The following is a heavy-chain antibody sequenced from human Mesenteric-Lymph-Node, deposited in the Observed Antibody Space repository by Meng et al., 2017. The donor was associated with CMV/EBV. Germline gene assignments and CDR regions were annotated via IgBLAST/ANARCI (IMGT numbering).Heavy chain of an antibody. Sequence: FKSYGITWVRQAPGQGLEWMGGSIPIFGTSKYAQKFQGRVTITTDESSNTAYMELSSLRSDDTAVYFCAREVGSQNWNDEKWFDPWGQGTLVTVSS. J-gene: IGHJ5*02. CDR3: AREVGSQNWNDEKWFDP. CDR2: SIPIFGTS. CDR1: FKSYG. V-gene: IGHV1-69*05. D-gene: IGHD1-1*01.